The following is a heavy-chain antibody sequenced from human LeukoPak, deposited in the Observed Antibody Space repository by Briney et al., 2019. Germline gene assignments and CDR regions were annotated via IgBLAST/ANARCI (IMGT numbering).Heavy chain of an antibody. CDR2: ISSSSTI. CDR3: ARAASSNYVGGFGD. D-gene: IGHD4-11*01. Sequence: GGSLRLSCAASGFTFSSYSMNWVRQAPGKGLEWVSYISSSSTIYYADSVKGRFTISRDNAKNSLYLQMNSLRAEDTAVYYCARAASSNYVGGFGDWGQGTLVTVSS. CDR1: GFTFSSYS. J-gene: IGHJ4*02. V-gene: IGHV3-48*01.